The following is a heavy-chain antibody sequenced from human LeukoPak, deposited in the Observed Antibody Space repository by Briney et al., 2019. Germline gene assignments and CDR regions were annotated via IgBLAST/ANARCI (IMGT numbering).Heavy chain of an antibody. D-gene: IGHD2-15*01. CDR3: ARDAHCSGGICYSPYYKYGMDV. V-gene: IGHV3-30-3*01. CDR2: ISYDGNYK. CDR1: GFTFSSYA. Sequence: GGSLRLSCVASGFTFSSYAMHWARQAPGKGLEWVAAISYDGNYKYYADSVKGRFTISRDNSKNTLYLQMNSVTEDTSVYYCARDAHCSGGICYSPYYKYGMDVWGQGTTVTVSS. J-gene: IGHJ6*02.